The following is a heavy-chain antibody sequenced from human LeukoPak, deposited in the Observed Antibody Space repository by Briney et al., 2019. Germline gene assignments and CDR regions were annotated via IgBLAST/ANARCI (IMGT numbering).Heavy chain of an antibody. V-gene: IGHV3-21*01. Sequence: GGSLRLSCEASGFSFSSYIMDWVRQTPGKGLEWISSITTSSSYTFYADSVKGRFTISRDNARNSLYLQMNSLTAEDTAVYYCARDPYSGAYGDTYYYFMDVWGKGTTVTISS. CDR3: ARDPYSGAYGDTYYYFMDV. CDR2: ITTSSSYT. D-gene: IGHD1-26*01. CDR1: GFSFSSYI. J-gene: IGHJ6*03.